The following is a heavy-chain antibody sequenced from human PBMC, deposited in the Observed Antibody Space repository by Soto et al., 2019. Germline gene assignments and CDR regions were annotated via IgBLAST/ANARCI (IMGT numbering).Heavy chain of an antibody. CDR1: GFTFSSYA. CDR2: ISSNGGST. CDR3: VNSYCSSTSCSLDFDY. V-gene: IGHV3-64D*06. Sequence: GSLRLSCSASGFTFSSYAMHWVRQAPGKGLEYVSAISSNGGSTYYADSVKGRFTISRDNSKNTLYLQMSSLRAEDTAVYYCVNSYCSSTSCSLDFDYWGQGTLVTVSS. J-gene: IGHJ4*02. D-gene: IGHD2-2*01.